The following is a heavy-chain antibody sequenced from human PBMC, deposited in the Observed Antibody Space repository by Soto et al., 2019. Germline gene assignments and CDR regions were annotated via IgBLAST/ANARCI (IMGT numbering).Heavy chain of an antibody. CDR1: GFTFSNAW. Sequence: EVQLVESGGGLVKPGGSLRLSCAASGFTFSNAWMSWVRQAPGKGLEWVGRIKSKTDGGTTDYAAPVKGRFTISRDDSKNTLYLQMNSLKTEDTAVYYCTGYGSPIRFLDRLWGQGTLVTVSS. CDR3: TGYGSPIRFLDRL. CDR2: IKSKTDGGTT. D-gene: IGHD3-3*01. V-gene: IGHV3-15*01. J-gene: IGHJ4*02.